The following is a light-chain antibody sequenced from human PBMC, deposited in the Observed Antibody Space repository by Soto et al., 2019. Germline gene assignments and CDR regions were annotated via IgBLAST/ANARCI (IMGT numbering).Light chain of an antibody. J-gene: IGLJ3*02. CDR2: DVS. CDR3: NAYTRHSTQV. Sequence: QSALTQPASVSGSPGQSITIPCTGTSNDVGDYNYVSWYQQHPGKAPRLIIFDVSHRPSGVSTRFSGSKSDNAASLPISGLQAEDEADYYCNAYTRHSTQVFGGGTKLTVL. V-gene: IGLV2-14*03. CDR1: SNDVGDYNY.